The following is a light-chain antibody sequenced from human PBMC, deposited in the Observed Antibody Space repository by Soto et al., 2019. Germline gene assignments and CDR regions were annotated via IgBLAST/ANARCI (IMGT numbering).Light chain of an antibody. Sequence: EIVLTQSPGTLSLSPGERATLSCRASQSVSSSYLAWYQQKPGQAPRLLIYGASSRATGIPDRFSGSGSRTDFTLTISRLEPEDFAVYYCQQYGSSPLSCGGGTKVEIK. CDR1: QSVSSSY. J-gene: IGKJ4*01. CDR3: QQYGSSPLS. CDR2: GAS. V-gene: IGKV3-20*01.